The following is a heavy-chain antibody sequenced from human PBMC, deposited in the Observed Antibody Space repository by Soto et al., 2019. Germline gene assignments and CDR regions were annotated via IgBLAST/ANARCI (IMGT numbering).Heavy chain of an antibody. V-gene: IGHV4-31*03. CDR2: IYYSGST. CDR1: GGSISSGGYY. Sequence: SDTLSLTCTVPGGSISSGGYYWSWIRQHPGKGLEWIGYIYYSGSTYYNPSLKSRVTISVDTSKNQFSLKLSSVTAADTAVYYCARDIDGSFFDYWGQGTLVTVSS. J-gene: IGHJ4*02. D-gene: IGHD3-10*01. CDR3: ARDIDGSFFDY.